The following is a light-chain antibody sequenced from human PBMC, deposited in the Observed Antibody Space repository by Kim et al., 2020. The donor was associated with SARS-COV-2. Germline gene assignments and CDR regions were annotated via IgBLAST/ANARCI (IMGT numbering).Light chain of an antibody. CDR1: KLGDKY. CDR3: QAWDSSHWV. V-gene: IGLV3-1*01. Sequence: VSPGQTASIPCSGDKLGDKYACWYQQKPGQSPVLVIYQDSKRPSGIPERFSGSNSGNTATLTISGTQAMDEADYYCQAWDSSHWVFGGGTQLTVL. CDR2: QDS. J-gene: IGLJ3*02.